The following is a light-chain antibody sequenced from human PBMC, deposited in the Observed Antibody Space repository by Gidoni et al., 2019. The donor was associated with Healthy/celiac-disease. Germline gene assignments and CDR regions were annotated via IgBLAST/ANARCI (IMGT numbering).Light chain of an antibody. CDR2: GAS. V-gene: IGKV3-20*01. J-gene: IGKJ3*01. Sequence: DIVLTQSPGTLSLSPGERATLSCRASQSVSSSYLAWYQQKPGQAPRLLIYGASSRATGIPDRFSGRGSGTDFTLTISRLEPEDFAVYYCQQYGSSPLVTFGPGTKVDIK. CDR1: QSVSSSY. CDR3: QQYGSSPLVT.